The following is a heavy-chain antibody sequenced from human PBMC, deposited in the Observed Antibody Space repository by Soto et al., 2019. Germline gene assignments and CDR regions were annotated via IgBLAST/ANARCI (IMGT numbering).Heavy chain of an antibody. Sequence: QVQLVESGGGVVQPGRSLRLSCAASGFTFSSYGMHWVRQAPGKGLEWVAVISYDGSNKYYADSVNGRFTISRDNFKNTLYLHMNSMRAEDSAVYSCANLQWSDAFDIWGQGTMVTVSS. V-gene: IGHV3-30*18. J-gene: IGHJ3*02. CDR2: ISYDGSNK. CDR3: ANLQWSDAFDI. D-gene: IGHD6-19*01. CDR1: GFTFSSYG.